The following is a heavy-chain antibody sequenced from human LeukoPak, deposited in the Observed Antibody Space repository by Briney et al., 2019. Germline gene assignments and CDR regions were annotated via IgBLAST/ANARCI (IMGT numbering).Heavy chain of an antibody. Sequence: GGSLRLSCAASGFTFSSYGTHWVRQAPGKGLEWVAVISYDGSNKYYADSVKGRFTISRDNSKNTLYLQMNSLRAEDTAVYYCAKAAYDCSSTSCYGPGGFDPWGQGTLVTVSS. V-gene: IGHV3-30*18. CDR1: GFTFSSYG. CDR3: AKAAYDCSSTSCYGPGGFDP. D-gene: IGHD2-2*01. J-gene: IGHJ5*02. CDR2: ISYDGSNK.